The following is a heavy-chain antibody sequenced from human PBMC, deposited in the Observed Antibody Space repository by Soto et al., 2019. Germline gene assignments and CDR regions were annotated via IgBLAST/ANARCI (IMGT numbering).Heavy chain of an antibody. Sequence: GHAVKISGEGSGGSVTTNWSGWVRQMPGKGLEWMGVIYPGDSDTRYSPSFQGQVAISADKSINTAYLQWSSLKASDTAMYYCARHSGVAEDGTDWGQGTLVSLSS. J-gene: IGHJ1*01. CDR1: GGSVTTNW. CDR3: ARHSGVAEDGTD. V-gene: IGHV5-51*01. CDR2: IYPGDSDT. D-gene: IGHD6-13*01.